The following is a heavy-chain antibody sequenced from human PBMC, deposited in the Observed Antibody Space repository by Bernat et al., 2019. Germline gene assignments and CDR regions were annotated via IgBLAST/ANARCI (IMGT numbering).Heavy chain of an antibody. Sequence: EVQLVESGGGLVQPGGSLRLSCAASGFTFSSYWMHWVRQAPGKGLVWLSRINSDGSVTAYADSVKGRFTISRDNAKNTLYLQMNSLRAEDTAVCYSAKDGQLTPYFYYYMDVWGRGTTVTVSS. CDR1: GFTFSSYW. CDR2: INSDGSVT. CDR3: AKDGQLTPYFYYYMDV. V-gene: IGHV3-74*01. D-gene: IGHD3-10*01. J-gene: IGHJ6*03.